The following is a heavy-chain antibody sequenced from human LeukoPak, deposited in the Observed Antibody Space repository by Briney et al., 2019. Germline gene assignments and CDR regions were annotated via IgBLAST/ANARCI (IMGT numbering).Heavy chain of an antibody. Sequence: AGGSLRLSCAASGFTFGDYGMHWVRQAPGKGLEWLTLLTYDGTNEYYTDSVKGRFAISRDNSKNTLFLQMNSLRPEDTAVYYCAKGYFGSGSPDYFDYWGQGTLVTVSS. J-gene: IGHJ4*02. CDR2: LTYDGTNE. CDR1: GFTFGDYG. CDR3: AKGYFGSGSPDYFDY. D-gene: IGHD3-10*01. V-gene: IGHV3-30*18.